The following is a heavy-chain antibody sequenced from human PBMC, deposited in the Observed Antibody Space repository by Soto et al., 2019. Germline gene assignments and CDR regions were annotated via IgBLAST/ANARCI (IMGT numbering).Heavy chain of an antibody. CDR3: ARHRGTLKYIWNDGGYYYGMDV. V-gene: IGHV5-51*01. Sequence: PGESLKISCKGSGYSFTSYWIGWVRQMPGKGLEWMGIIYPGDSDTRYSPSFQGQVTISADKSISTAYLQWSSLKASDTAMYYCARHRGTLKYIWNDGGYYYGMDVWGQGTTVTV. D-gene: IGHD1-20*01. J-gene: IGHJ6*02. CDR2: IYPGDSDT. CDR1: GYSFTSYW.